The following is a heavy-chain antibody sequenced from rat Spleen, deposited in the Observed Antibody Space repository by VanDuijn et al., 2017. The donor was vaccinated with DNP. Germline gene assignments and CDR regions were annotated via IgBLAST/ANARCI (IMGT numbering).Heavy chain of an antibody. CDR3: ARGTYGFAY. Sequence: EVQLQESGPGLVKPSQSLSLTCSVTGYSITSHYWGWIREFPGNKLEWMAYIDSAGSTNYNPSLRSRISITRDTSKNQFFLQVNSVTTEDTATYYCARGTYGFAYWGQGTLVTVSS. CDR1: GYSITSHY. J-gene: IGHJ3*01. V-gene: IGHV3-3*01. CDR2: IDSAGST. D-gene: IGHD2-1*01.